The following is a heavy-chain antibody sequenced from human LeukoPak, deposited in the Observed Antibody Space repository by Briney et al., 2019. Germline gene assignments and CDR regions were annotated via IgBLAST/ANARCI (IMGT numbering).Heavy chain of an antibody. D-gene: IGHD1-26*01. V-gene: IGHV1-69*01. J-gene: IGHJ3*02. CDR3: ARGLWEGDAFDI. CDR1: GGTFSSYA. CDR2: IIPIFGTA. Sequence: SVKVSCKASGGTFSSYAISWVRQAPGQGLEWMGGIIPIFGTANYAQKFQGRVTITADESTSTAYMELSRLRSDDTAVYYCARGLWEGDAFDIWGQGTVVTVSS.